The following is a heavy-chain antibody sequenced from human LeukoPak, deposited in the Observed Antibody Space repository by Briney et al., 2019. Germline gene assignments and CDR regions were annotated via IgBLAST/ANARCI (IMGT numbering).Heavy chain of an antibody. Sequence: PSETLSLTCTVSGGSISSYYWSWIRQPAGKGLEWIRRIYTSGSTNYNPSLKSRVTMSVDTSKNQFSLKLSSVTAADTAVYYCARDLSGYGSGSYPPDYWGQGTLVTVSS. J-gene: IGHJ4*02. D-gene: IGHD3-10*01. CDR1: GGSISSYY. CDR2: IYTSGST. CDR3: ARDLSGYGSGSYPPDY. V-gene: IGHV4-4*07.